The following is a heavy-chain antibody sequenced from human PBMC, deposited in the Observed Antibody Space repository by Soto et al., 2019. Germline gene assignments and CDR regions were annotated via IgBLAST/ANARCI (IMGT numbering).Heavy chain of an antibody. CDR3: ARDSKSYCSSTSCSYQDYYYYYGMDV. CDR2: IYYSGST. CDR1: GGSISSGGYY. Sequence: ASETLSLTCTVSGGSISSGGYYWSWIRQHPGKGLEWIGYIYYSGSTYYNPSLKSRVTISVDTSKNQFSLKLSSVTAADTAVYYCARDSKSYCSSTSCSYQDYYYYYGMDVWGQGTTVTVSS. D-gene: IGHD2-2*01. J-gene: IGHJ6*02. V-gene: IGHV4-31*03.